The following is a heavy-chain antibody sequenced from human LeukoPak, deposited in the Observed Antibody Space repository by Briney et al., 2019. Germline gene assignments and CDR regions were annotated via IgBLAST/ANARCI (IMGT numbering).Heavy chain of an antibody. CDR3: ARGRSSSYYYYYYMDV. CDR1: GGSISSHY. V-gene: IGHV4-59*11. J-gene: IGHJ6*03. CDR2: IYYSGST. D-gene: IGHD6-6*01. Sequence: SETLSLTCTVSGGSISSHYWSWIRQPPGKGLEWIGYIYYSGSTNYNPSLKSRVTISVDTSKNQFSLKLSSVTAAGTAVYYCARGRSSSYYYYYYMDVWGKGTTVTVSS.